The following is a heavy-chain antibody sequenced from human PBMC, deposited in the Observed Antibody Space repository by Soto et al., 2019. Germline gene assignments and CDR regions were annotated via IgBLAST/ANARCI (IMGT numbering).Heavy chain of an antibody. V-gene: IGHV4-59*08. D-gene: IGHD6-13*01. J-gene: IGHJ4*02. CDR1: GGSISSYY. CDR2: IFDSGST. Sequence: VQLQESGPGLVKPSETLSLTCTVAGGSISSYYWSWIRQPPGKGLEWIGYIFDSGSTNYNPSVKSRLTRSVDTSKNQFSLKLSSVTAADTAVYYCARRYSSSSDYWGQGTLVTVSS. CDR3: ARRYSSSSDY.